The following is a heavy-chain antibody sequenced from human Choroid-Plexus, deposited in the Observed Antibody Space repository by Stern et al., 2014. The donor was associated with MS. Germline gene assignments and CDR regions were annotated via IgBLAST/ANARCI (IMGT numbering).Heavy chain of an antibody. Sequence: EVHLVESGGGLVQPGGSLRLSCVASGFTLSDHYMDWVRQAPGKGLEWVGRIRNKANSYTTQYAASVKGRFVISRDDSKNSLYLQMNSLKSEDPAVYYCVRVSGSSGSDFWGQGTLVSVSS. D-gene: IGHD6-19*01. J-gene: IGHJ4*02. CDR3: VRVSGSSGSDF. V-gene: IGHV3-72*01. CDR1: GFTLSDHY. CDR2: IRNKANSYTT.